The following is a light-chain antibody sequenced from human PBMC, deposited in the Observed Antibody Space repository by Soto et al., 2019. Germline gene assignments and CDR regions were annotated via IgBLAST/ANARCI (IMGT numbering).Light chain of an antibody. CDR1: QSVNSN. CDR3: QQYNNRPPDT. J-gene: IGKJ2*01. Sequence: EIVMTQSPATLSVSPGERATLSCRASQSVNSNLAWYQQKPGQAPRLPIYGASTRVAGIPARFSGSGSGTEFSLTISSLQSEDFAVYYCQQYNNRPPDTFGQGTKLEIK. CDR2: GAS. V-gene: IGKV3-15*01.